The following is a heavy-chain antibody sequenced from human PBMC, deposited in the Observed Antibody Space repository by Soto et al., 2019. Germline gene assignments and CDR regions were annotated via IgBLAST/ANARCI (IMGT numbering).Heavy chain of an antibody. Sequence: SETLSLTCTVSVGSISSSSYYWGWIRQPPGKGLEWIGEIYHSGSTNYNPSLKSRVTISVDKSNNQFSLKLTSVTAADTAVYYCARARSCSSTSCYRFDYWGQGTLVTVSS. V-gene: IGHV4-39*07. J-gene: IGHJ4*02. CDR1: VGSISSSSYY. CDR2: IYHSGST. D-gene: IGHD2-2*01. CDR3: ARARSCSSTSCYRFDY.